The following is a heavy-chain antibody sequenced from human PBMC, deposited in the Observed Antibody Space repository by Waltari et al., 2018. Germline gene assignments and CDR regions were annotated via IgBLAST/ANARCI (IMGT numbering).Heavy chain of an antibody. V-gene: IGHV4-4*02. CDR1: RGSISRSNW. Sequence: QVQLQESGPGLVKPSGTLSLTCPVSRGSISRSNWWSWLRQPPGKGPEWIGEIYHSGSTNYNPSLKSRVTISVDKSKNQFSLKLSSVTAADTAVYYCARDRGVAAGTTRFDYWGQGTLVTVSS. J-gene: IGHJ4*02. CDR2: IYHSGST. CDR3: ARDRGVAAGTTRFDY. D-gene: IGHD6-13*01.